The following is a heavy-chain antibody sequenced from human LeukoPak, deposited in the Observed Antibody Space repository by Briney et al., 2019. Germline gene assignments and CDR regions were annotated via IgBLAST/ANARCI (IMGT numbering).Heavy chain of an antibody. CDR3: ARTAPLYCSSTSCYSDWFDP. Sequence: GASVKVSCKVSGYTLTELSMHWVRQAPGKGLEWMGGFDPEDGETIYAQKFQGRVTMTEDTSTDTAYMDLSSLRSEDTAVYYCARTAPLYCSSTSCYSDWFDPWGQGTLVTVSS. CDR1: GYTLTELS. J-gene: IGHJ5*02. D-gene: IGHD2-2*02. CDR2: FDPEDGET. V-gene: IGHV1-24*01.